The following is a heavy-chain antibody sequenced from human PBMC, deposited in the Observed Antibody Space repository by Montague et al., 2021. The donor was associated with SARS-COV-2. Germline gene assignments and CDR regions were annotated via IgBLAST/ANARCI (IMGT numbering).Heavy chain of an antibody. V-gene: IGHV2-5*01. Sequence: VKPTQTLTLTCTFSGFSLSTSGVGVGWIRQPPGKALEWLGIIYWNDDKRYSPSLKSRLTITKDTSKNQVVLTMTNMDPVDTATYYRAHRHSYDSSGYYRDYWGQGTLVTVSS. CDR2: IYWNDDK. J-gene: IGHJ4*02. CDR3: AHRHSYDSSGYYRDY. CDR1: GFSLSTSGVG. D-gene: IGHD3-22*01.